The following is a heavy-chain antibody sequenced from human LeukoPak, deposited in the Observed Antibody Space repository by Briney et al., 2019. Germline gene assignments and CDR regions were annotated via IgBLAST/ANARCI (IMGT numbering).Heavy chain of an antibody. CDR1: GFTFSSYE. Sequence: GGSLRLSCAASGFTFSSYEMNWVRPAPGKGLEWVSYISRSGSTIYYADSVKGRFTISRDNAKNSLYLQMNSLRAEDTAVYYCASRVPDYSDYYDSSGYYYEFDYWGQGTLVTVSS. CDR2: ISRSGSTI. V-gene: IGHV3-48*03. CDR3: ASRVPDYSDYYDSSGYYYEFDY. D-gene: IGHD3-22*01. J-gene: IGHJ4*02.